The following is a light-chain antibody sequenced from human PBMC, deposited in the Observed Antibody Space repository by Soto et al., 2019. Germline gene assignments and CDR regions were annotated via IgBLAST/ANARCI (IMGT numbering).Light chain of an antibody. CDR2: GAS. Sequence: EIVMTQSPATLSVSPGERATLSCRASQSVSSNLAWYQQKPGQAPWLPIYGASTRATGIPARFSGSGSGTEFTLTISSLQSEDFAVYYCQQYNNWPPLTFGGGTKVEMK. CDR1: QSVSSN. CDR3: QQYNNWPPLT. V-gene: IGKV3-15*01. J-gene: IGKJ4*01.